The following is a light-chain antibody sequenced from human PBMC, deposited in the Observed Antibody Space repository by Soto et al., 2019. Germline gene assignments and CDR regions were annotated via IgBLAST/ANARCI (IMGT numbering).Light chain of an antibody. CDR3: TSYSGSNILYV. CDR1: NSDVGGYNY. J-gene: IGLJ1*01. CDR2: EVN. V-gene: IGLV2-8*01. Sequence: QSALTQPPSASGSPGQSVTISCTGTNSDVGGYNYVSWYQQHPGKAPKLMIYEVNKRPSGVPDRFSGSKSGNTASLSVSGLQAEDEAEYYCTSYSGSNILYVFGTGTKLTVL.